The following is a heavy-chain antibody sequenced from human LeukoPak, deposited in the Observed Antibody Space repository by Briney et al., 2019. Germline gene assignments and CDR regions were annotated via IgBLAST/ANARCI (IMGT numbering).Heavy chain of an antibody. J-gene: IGHJ4*02. V-gene: IGHV3-30*03. D-gene: IGHD2-2*02. CDR1: GFTFSNYG. Sequence: GGSLRLSCTASGFTFSNYGMHWVRQAPGKGLEWVAVISYEGSNKYYSDSVKGRFTISRDNAKNSLYLQMNSLRAEDTAVYYCARGTKEYQLLYGGYFDYWGQGTLVTVSS. CDR2: ISYEGSNK. CDR3: ARGTKEYQLLYGGYFDY.